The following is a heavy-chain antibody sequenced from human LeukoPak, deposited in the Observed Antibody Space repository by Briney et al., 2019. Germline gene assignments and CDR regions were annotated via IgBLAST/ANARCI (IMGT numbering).Heavy chain of an antibody. Sequence: PSETLSLTCTVSGGSISSYYWSWIRQPPGRGLEWIGYNYYSGTTNHNPSLKSRVTISVDTSKNQFSLKLSSVTAADTAVYYCARGLTNYDILTAYYTFPYFDYWGQGTLVTVSS. J-gene: IGHJ4*02. CDR3: ARGLTNYDILTAYYTFPYFDY. V-gene: IGHV4-59*01. CDR1: GGSISSYY. D-gene: IGHD3-9*01. CDR2: NYYSGTT.